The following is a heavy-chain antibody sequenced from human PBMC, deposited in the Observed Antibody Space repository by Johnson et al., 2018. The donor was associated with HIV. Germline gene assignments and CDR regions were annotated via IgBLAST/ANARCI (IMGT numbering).Heavy chain of an antibody. CDR1: GFTFSTNW. CDR3: AFEEPYSAAAGIDAFDI. V-gene: IGHV3-74*01. CDR2: INSDGSST. Sequence: EVQLVESGGDLVQPGGSLRLSCVGSGFTFSTNWMHWVRQAPGKGLVWVSRINSDGSSTSYAESVKGRFTISRDNAKNTLYLQMNSLRAEDTAVYYCAFEEPYSAAAGIDAFDIWGQGTMVTVSS. J-gene: IGHJ3*02. D-gene: IGHD6-13*01.